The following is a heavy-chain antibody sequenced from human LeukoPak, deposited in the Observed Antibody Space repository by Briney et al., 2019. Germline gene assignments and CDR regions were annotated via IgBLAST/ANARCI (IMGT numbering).Heavy chain of an antibody. CDR1: GFTFSSYS. CDR3: ARDRKLVGAHDAFDI. Sequence: GGSLRLSCAASGFTFSSYSMNWVRQAPGKGLEWVSYISSSSSTIYYADSVKGRFTISRDNAKNSLYLQMNSLRAEDTAVYYCARDRKLVGAHDAFDIWGQGTMVTVSS. CDR2: ISSSSSTI. D-gene: IGHD1-26*01. J-gene: IGHJ3*02. V-gene: IGHV3-48*04.